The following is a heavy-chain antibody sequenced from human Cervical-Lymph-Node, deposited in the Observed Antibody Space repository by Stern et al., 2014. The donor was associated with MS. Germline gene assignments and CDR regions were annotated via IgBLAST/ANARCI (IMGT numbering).Heavy chain of an antibody. CDR3: ARGLLGSENAFDI. J-gene: IGHJ3*02. CDR2: ISAYNGNT. Sequence: QVLLGQSGAEEKKPGASVKASCKASGYTFTSYGFSWVRQAPGQGLEWMGWISAYNGNTNYAQKLQGRVTMTTDPSTSTAYMELRRLRSDDTAVYYCARGLLGSENAFDIWGQGTMVTVSS. V-gene: IGHV1-18*01. CDR1: GYTFTSYG. D-gene: IGHD2-15*01.